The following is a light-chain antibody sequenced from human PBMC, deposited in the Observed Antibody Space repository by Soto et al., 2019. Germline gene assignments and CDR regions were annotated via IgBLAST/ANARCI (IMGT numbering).Light chain of an antibody. J-gene: IGKJ1*01. V-gene: IGKV3-20*01. CDR2: DAS. CDR3: QQYVGSLRT. CDR1: QRVSNNY. Sequence: PGERATLSCRASQRVSNNYLAWYQQKPGQAPRLLIYDASSRATGIPDRFSGSGSGTDFTLTISRLEPEDFAVYSCQQYVGSLRTFGQGTKVEIK.